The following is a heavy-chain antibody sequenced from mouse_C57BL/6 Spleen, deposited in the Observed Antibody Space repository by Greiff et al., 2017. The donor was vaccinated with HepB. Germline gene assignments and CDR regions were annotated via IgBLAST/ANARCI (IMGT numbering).Heavy chain of an antibody. CDR1: GYTFTSYW. V-gene: IGHV1-64*01. CDR2: IHPNSGST. D-gene: IGHD2-4*01. J-gene: IGHJ2*01. CDR3: ARGATMIAYYFDY. Sequence: QVQLQQPGAELVKPGASVKLSCKASGYTFTSYWMHWVKQRPGQGLEWIGTIHPNSGSTNYNEKFKSKATLTVDKSSSTAYMQLSSLTSEDSAVYYCARGATMIAYYFDYWGQGTTLTVSS.